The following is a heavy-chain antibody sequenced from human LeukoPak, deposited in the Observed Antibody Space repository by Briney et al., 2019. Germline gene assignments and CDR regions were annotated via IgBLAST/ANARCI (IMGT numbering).Heavy chain of an antibody. Sequence: SGGSLRLSCAASGFTFSSYWMSWVRQAPGKGLEWVANIKQDGSEKYYVDSVKGRFTISRDNAKNSLYLQMNSLRAEDTAVYYCARTPLLYYYDSSGYRFDYWGQGTLVTVSS. D-gene: IGHD3-22*01. CDR2: IKQDGSEK. V-gene: IGHV3-7*01. CDR3: ARTPLLYYYDSSGYRFDY. CDR1: GFTFSSYW. J-gene: IGHJ4*02.